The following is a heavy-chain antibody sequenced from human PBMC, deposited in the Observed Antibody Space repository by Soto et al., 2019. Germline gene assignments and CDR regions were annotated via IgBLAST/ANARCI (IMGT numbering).Heavy chain of an antibody. CDR2: ISSSGTTT. J-gene: IGHJ3*01. Sequence: QVQLVDSGGGLVKPGGSLRLSCAAAGFRFSNYYFTYIRQAPGKGLEWIAYISSSGTTTHYADSVPGRFSITRDNAKYSRSLPLNDLRVEDTAVYYCAMSLLGVWDHFDLWGQGTSVLVSS. CDR1: GFRFSNYY. V-gene: IGHV3-11*01. CDR3: AMSLLGVWDHFDL. D-gene: IGHD6-13*01.